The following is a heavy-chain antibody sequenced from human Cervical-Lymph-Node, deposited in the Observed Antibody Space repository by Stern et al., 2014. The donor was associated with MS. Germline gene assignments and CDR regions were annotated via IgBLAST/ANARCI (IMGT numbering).Heavy chain of an antibody. CDR3: AKDTESSLGEFPWDY. D-gene: IGHD3-10*01. CDR1: GFTFDDYA. Sequence: EVQLVESGGGLVQPGRSLRLSCAASGFTFDDYAMHWVRQAPGQGLEWVSGISWNSGSIGYADSVKGRFPISRDNAKNSLYLQMNSLRAEDTALYYCAKDTESSLGEFPWDYWGQGTLVTVSS. CDR2: ISWNSGSI. V-gene: IGHV3-9*01. J-gene: IGHJ4*02.